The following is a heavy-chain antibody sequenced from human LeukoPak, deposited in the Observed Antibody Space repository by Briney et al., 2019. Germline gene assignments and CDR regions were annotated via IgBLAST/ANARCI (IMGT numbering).Heavy chain of an antibody. CDR2: INTNTGNP. V-gene: IGHV7-4-1*02. D-gene: IGHD6-6*01. Sequence: GASVKVSCKASGYTFTSYAMNWVRQAPGQGLEWMGWINTNTGNPTYAQGFTGRFVFSLDTSVSTAYLQISSLKAEDTAVYYCARADPQGKTASIAARPELFYWGQGTLVTVSS. J-gene: IGHJ4*02. CDR3: ARADPQGKTASIAARPELFY. CDR1: GYTFTSYA.